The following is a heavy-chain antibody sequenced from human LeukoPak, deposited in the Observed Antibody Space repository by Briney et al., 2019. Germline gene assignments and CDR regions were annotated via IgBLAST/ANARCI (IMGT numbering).Heavy chain of an antibody. CDR1: GFTFSDYY. Sequence: GRSLRLSCAASGFTFSDYYMSWIRQAPGKGLEWVSYISSSGSTIYYADSVKGRFTISRDNAKNSLYLQMNSLRAEDTAVYYCAREERDYDILTGYRDYFDYWGQGTLVTVSS. D-gene: IGHD3-9*01. J-gene: IGHJ4*02. V-gene: IGHV3-11*01. CDR2: ISSSGSTI. CDR3: AREERDYDILTGYRDYFDY.